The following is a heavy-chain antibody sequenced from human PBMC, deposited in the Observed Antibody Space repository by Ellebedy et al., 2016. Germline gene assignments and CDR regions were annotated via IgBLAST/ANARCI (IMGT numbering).Heavy chain of an antibody. CDR2: IKQDGSEK. CDR1: GFTFSSYW. Sequence: GGSLRLSCAASGFTFSSYWMSWVRQAPGKGLEWVANIKQDGSEKYYVDSVKGRFTISRDNAKNSLYLQMNSLRAEDTAVYYCARDSHFYCSSTSCPFDYWGQGTLVTVSS. J-gene: IGHJ4*02. V-gene: IGHV3-7*03. CDR3: ARDSHFYCSSTSCPFDY. D-gene: IGHD2-2*01.